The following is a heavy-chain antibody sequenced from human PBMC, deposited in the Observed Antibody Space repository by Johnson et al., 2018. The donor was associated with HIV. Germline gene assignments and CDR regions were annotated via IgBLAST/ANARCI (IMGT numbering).Heavy chain of an antibody. CDR3: TARTYCGAVDI. Sequence: VQLVESGGGLVKPGGSLRLSCAASGFTFSNAWMSWVSQAPGKGLEWVGRIKSKTDGGTTDYDAPVKGRFTISRDESKNTLYLQMNSLKTEDTAVYYCTARTYCGAVDIWGQGTMVTVSS. CDR2: IKSKTDGGTT. CDR1: GFTFSNAW. D-gene: IGHD1-26*01. J-gene: IGHJ3*02. V-gene: IGHV3-15*01.